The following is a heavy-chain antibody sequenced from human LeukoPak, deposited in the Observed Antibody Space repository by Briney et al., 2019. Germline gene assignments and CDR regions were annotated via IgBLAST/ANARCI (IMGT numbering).Heavy chain of an antibody. CDR2: INGDGSST. Sequence: GGSLRLSCAASGFTFSSYWMHWVRQAPGKGLVWVSRINGDGSSTNYADSVKGRFTISRDNGKNTLYLQMSSLRAEDTAVYFCARGRGDSSSWYFDYWGQGSLVTVS. D-gene: IGHD6-13*01. J-gene: IGHJ4*02. V-gene: IGHV3-74*01. CDR1: GFTFSSYW. CDR3: ARGRGDSSSWYFDY.